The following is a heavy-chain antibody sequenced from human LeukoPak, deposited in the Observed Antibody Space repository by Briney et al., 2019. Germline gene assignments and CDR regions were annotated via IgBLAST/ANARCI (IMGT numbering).Heavy chain of an antibody. Sequence: SQTLSLACTVSGGSISSSSYYWGWIRQPPGKGLEWIGSIYYSGSTYYNPSLKSRVTISVDLSKNQFSLKLNSVTAADTAVYFCARMFRSSWYINWFDPWGQGTLVTVSS. D-gene: IGHD6-13*01. J-gene: IGHJ5*02. CDR2: IYYSGST. CDR3: ARMFRSSWYINWFDP. CDR1: GGSISSSSYY. V-gene: IGHV4-39*01.